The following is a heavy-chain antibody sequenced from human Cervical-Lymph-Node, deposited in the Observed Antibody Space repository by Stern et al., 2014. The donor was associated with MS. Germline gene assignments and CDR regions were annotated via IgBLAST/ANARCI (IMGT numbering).Heavy chain of an antibody. CDR3: ARSDRLWGSFDY. CDR2: DHHSGST. J-gene: IGHJ4*02. Sequence: QVQLQESGPGLVKPSQNLSLTCTVSGGSISSGRYYWTWIRQHPGKGLEWIAYDHHSGSTYYNPSLKSRVTISVDTSNNQFSLKLSSVTGADTALYYCARSDRLWGSFDYWGQGTLVTVSS. D-gene: IGHD3-16*01. V-gene: IGHV4-31*03. CDR1: GGSISSGRYY.